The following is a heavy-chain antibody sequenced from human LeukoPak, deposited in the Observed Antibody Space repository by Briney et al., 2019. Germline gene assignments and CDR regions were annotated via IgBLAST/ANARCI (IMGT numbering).Heavy chain of an antibody. Sequence: SETLSLTCTVSGGSISSGDHYWSWIRQPPGKGLQWIGHIYYSVSTYYNPSLKSRVTISVDTSKNQFSLKLSSVTAADTAVYYCARTRYNSASEFDYWGQGTLVTVSS. CDR2: IYYSVST. V-gene: IGHV4-31*03. CDR3: ARTRYNSASEFDY. J-gene: IGHJ4*02. CDR1: GGSISSGDHY. D-gene: IGHD6-6*01.